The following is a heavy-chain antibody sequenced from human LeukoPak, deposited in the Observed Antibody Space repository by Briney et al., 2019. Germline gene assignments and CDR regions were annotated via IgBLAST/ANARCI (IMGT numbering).Heavy chain of an antibody. V-gene: IGHV3-23*01. Sequence: PGGSLRLSCAASRFTFNSYAMSWVRQAPGKGLEWVSVIGGSNGITFYVGSVKGRFTISRDKSKDTLYLQMNSLRAEDTAVYYCARNENSGWGYFDYWGQGTLVTVSS. J-gene: IGHJ4*02. CDR3: ARNENSGWGYFDY. D-gene: IGHD5-12*01. CDR1: RFTFNSYA. CDR2: IGGSNGIT.